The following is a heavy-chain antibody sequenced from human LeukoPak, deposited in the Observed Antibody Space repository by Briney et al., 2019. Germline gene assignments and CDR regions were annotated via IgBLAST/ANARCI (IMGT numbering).Heavy chain of an antibody. Sequence: GGSLRLSCAASGFTFSIYAMSWVRQAPGKGLKWVSAISGSGGSTYYADSVKGRFTISRDNSKNTLYLQMNSLRAEDTAVYYCAKLTSGWRRNNDAFDIWGQGTMVTVS. D-gene: IGHD6-19*01. V-gene: IGHV3-23*01. CDR1: GFTFSIYA. J-gene: IGHJ3*02. CDR2: ISGSGGST. CDR3: AKLTSGWRRNNDAFDI.